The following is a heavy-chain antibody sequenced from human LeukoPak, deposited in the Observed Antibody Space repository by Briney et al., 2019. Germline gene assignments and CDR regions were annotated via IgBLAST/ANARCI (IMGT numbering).Heavy chain of an antibody. D-gene: IGHD6-19*01. V-gene: IGHV5-51*01. CDR2: IYPGDSDT. Sequence: GESLKISCKGSGYSFTSYWIGWVRQMPGKGLEWMGIIYPGDSDTRYSPSFQGHVTLSVDKSSSTAFLQWSSLKASDTAMYYCARHAVAASMDVWGQGTTVTVSS. CDR1: GYSFTSYW. J-gene: IGHJ6*02. CDR3: ARHAVAASMDV.